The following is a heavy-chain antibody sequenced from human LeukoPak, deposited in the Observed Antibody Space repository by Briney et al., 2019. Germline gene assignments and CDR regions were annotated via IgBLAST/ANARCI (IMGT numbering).Heavy chain of an antibody. CDR1: GGSISSSSYY. Sequence: SETLSLTCTVSGGSISSSSYYWGWIRQPPGKGLEWIGSIYYSGSTYYNPSLKSRVTISVDTSKNQFSLKLSSVTAADTAVYYCARPVEMATNNWFDPWGQGTLVTVSS. CDR3: ARPVEMATNNWFDP. CDR2: IYYSGST. J-gene: IGHJ5*02. D-gene: IGHD5-24*01. V-gene: IGHV4-39*07.